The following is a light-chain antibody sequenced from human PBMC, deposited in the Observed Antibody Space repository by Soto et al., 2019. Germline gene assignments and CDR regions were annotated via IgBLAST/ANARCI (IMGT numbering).Light chain of an antibody. J-gene: IGKJ1*01. V-gene: IGKV2-24*01. CDR2: KVS. Sequence: DIVMTQTPLSSPVTLGQAASISCRSSQSLLHSDGNTYLSWFQQKPGQPPRLLIYKVSDRFSGVTDRFSGSGAGTDFTLTISRVEAEDAGVYYCMQGTQSTWTFGQGTKVEIK. CDR3: MQGTQSTWT. CDR1: QSLLHSDGNTY.